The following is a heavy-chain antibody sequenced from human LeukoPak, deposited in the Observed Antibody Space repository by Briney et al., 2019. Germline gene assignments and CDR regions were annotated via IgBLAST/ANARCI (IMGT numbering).Heavy chain of an antibody. CDR3: ARRVDYMDV. CDR1: GFTFTNYA. CDR2: IWGSGDYT. V-gene: IGHV3-23*01. J-gene: IGHJ6*03. Sequence: GGSLRLSCAASGFTFTNYAMTWVRRAPGKGLEWVSSIWGSGDYTNYADFVRGRVTISRDRTKNTLYLQMNSLRAEDTAVYYCARRVDYMDVWGKGTTVTVSS.